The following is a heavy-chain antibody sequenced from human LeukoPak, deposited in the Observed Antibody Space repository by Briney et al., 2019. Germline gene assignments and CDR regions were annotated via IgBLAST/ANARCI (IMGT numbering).Heavy chain of an antibody. CDR3: ARDSVGSGYLGVFSY. J-gene: IGHJ4*02. Sequence: KPSETLSLTCTVSGGSISSGSYYWSWIRQPAGKGLEWIGHIYTSGSTNYNPSLKSRVTISVDTSKNQFSLKLSSVTAADTAVYYCARDSVGSGYLGVFSYWGQGTLVTVSS. CDR1: GGSISSGSYY. CDR2: IYTSGST. V-gene: IGHV4-61*09. D-gene: IGHD3-22*01.